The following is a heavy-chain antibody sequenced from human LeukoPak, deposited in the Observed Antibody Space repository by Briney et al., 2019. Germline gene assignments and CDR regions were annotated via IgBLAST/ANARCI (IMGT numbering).Heavy chain of an antibody. V-gene: IGHV4-59*08. Sequence: SETLSLTCSVSGGSISGYYWSWIRQPPGKGLEGIGYIYYSGTTIYNPSLKSRLTISLDTSKNQFSLNLSSVTAADTAVYYCASTTVTTEASFQHWGQGTLVTVSS. J-gene: IGHJ1*01. CDR1: GGSISGYY. CDR2: IYYSGTT. D-gene: IGHD4-17*01. CDR3: ASTTVTTEASFQH.